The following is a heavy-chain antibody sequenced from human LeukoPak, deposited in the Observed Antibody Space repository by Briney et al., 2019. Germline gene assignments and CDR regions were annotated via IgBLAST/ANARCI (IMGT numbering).Heavy chain of an antibody. CDR1: GGTFSSYA. CDR3: ARVGSSGWYGQHYYMDV. CDR2: IIPIFGTA. D-gene: IGHD6-19*01. J-gene: IGHJ6*03. V-gene: IGHV1-69*05. Sequence: SVKVSCKASGGTFSSYAISWVRQAPGQGLEWVGGIIPIFGTANYAQKFQGRVTITTDESTSTAYMELSSLRSEDTAVYYCARVGSSGWYGQHYYMDVWAKGPRSPSP.